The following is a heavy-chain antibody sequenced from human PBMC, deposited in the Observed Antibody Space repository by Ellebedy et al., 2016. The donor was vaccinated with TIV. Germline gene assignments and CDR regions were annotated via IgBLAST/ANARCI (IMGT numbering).Heavy chain of an antibody. D-gene: IGHD2-2*01. CDR2: ITESGGNT. CDR1: GLTFSSHA. V-gene: IGHV3-23*01. J-gene: IGHJ3*02. CDR3: GREGRTSGRCGAYDI. Sequence: PGGSLRLSCAASGLTFSSHAMSWVRQAPGKGLEWVSSITESGGNTYYADSVKGRFFISLDHSKNTVFLQLNSLRDEDTAQYFCGREGRTSGRCGAYDIWGQGTMVTVAS.